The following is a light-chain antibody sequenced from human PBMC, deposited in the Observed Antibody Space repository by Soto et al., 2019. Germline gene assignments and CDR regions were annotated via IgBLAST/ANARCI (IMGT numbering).Light chain of an antibody. Sequence: DIQMTQSPSTLSASVGDRVTITCRASQTISNWLAWYQQKPGKAPRLLIYDASTLESGVPSRFSGSASGTEFTLTISSLQSEDFAVYYCQQYNNWPPVTFGPGTKVDIK. CDR3: QQYNNWPPVT. CDR1: QTISNW. J-gene: IGKJ3*01. V-gene: IGKV1-5*01. CDR2: DAS.